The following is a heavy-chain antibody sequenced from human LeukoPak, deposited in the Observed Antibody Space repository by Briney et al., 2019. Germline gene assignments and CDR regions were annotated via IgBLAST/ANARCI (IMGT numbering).Heavy chain of an antibody. CDR3: AKAPTMVLNPQYYFDY. Sequence: GGSLRLSCAASGFTFSSYAMSWVRQAPGKGLEWVSAISGSGGSTYYADSVKGRFTISRDNSKNTLYLQLNSLRAEDTAVYYCAKAPTMVLNPQYYFDYWGQGTLVTVSS. J-gene: IGHJ4*02. V-gene: IGHV3-23*01. CDR2: ISGSGGST. CDR1: GFTFSSYA. D-gene: IGHD4/OR15-4a*01.